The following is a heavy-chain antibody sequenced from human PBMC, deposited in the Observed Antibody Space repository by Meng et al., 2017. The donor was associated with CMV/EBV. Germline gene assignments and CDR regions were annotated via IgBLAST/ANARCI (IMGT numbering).Heavy chain of an antibody. Sequence: SETLSLTCAVYGGSFSGYYWSWIRQPPGKGLEWIGEINHSGSTNYNPSLKSRVTISVDTSKNQFSLKLSSVTAADTAVYYCASSAGGHYYYYGMDVWGQGTTVTVSS. J-gene: IGHJ6*02. CDR1: GGSFSGYY. D-gene: IGHD3-10*01. CDR2: INHSGST. V-gene: IGHV4-34*01. CDR3: ASSAGGHYYYYGMDV.